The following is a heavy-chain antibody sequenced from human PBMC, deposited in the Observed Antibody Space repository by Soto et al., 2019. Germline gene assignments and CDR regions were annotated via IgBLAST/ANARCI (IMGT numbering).Heavy chain of an antibody. V-gene: IGHV3-7*01. Sequence: GGSLRLSCAASGFTCSSYWMSWARQAPGKGLEWVANIKQDGSEKYYVDSVKGRFTISRDNAKNSLYLQMNSLRAEDTAVYYCARAGGTDACDIWGQGTRVTISS. D-gene: IGHD3-10*01. CDR2: IKQDGSEK. CDR3: ARAGGTDACDI. J-gene: IGHJ3*02. CDR1: GFTCSSYW.